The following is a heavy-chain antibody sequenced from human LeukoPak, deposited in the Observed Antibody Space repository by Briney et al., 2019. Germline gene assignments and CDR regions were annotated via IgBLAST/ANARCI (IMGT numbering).Heavy chain of an antibody. CDR2: VRIDESLR. D-gene: IGHD2/OR15-2a*01. CDR1: GLTFSKHA. Sequence: GGSLRLSCEASGLTFSKHAMHWVRQAPGKGLEWVAYVRIDESLRKYADSVKGRFTISRDNSKNTLYLQMNSLGAEDTAIYYCVTFMFDYWGQGTLVTVSS. CDR3: VTFMFDY. V-gene: IGHV3-30*02. J-gene: IGHJ4*02.